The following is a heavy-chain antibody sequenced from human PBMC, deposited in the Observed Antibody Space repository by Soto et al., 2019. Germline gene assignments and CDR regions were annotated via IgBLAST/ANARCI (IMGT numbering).Heavy chain of an antibody. V-gene: IGHV1-18*01. J-gene: IGHJ4*02. D-gene: IGHD4-17*01. CDR3: ASPRPSSTVFRQYFDY. CDR2: ISLYSDGT. CDR1: GYTFSNYG. Sequence: GASVKVSCKTSGYTFSNYGITWVRQAPGQPLEWLGWISLYSDGTNYAQKFQGRVSMTTDTSTTTAYMELKSLRSEDTAVYYCASPRPSSTVFRQYFDYWGQGTLVTVSS.